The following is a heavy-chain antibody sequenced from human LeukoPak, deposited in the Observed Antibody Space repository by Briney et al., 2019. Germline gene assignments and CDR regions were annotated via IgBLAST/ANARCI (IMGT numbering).Heavy chain of an antibody. V-gene: IGHV4-39*07. Sequence: SETLSLTCTVSGGSISSSSYYWGWIRQPPGKGLEWIGSIYYSGSTNYNPSLKSRVTISVDTSKNQFSLKLSSVTAADTAVYYCARLAPIGIDYWGQGTLVTVSS. CDR2: IYYSGST. CDR3: ARLAPIGIDY. CDR1: GGSISSSSYY. D-gene: IGHD2/OR15-2a*01. J-gene: IGHJ4*02.